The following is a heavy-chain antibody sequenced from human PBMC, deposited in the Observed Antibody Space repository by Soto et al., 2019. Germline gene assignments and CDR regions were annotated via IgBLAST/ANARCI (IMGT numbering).Heavy chain of an antibody. V-gene: IGHV4-59*01. CDR1: GGSISSYY. CDR3: ARDNVVQNHGSGSYDH. D-gene: IGHD3-10*01. Sequence: SETLSLTCTVSGGSISSYYWSWIRQPPGKGLEWIGYIYYSGSTNYNPSLKSRVTISVDTSKNQFSLKLSSVTAADTAVYYCARDNVVQNHGSGSYDHWGQGTLVTVSS. J-gene: IGHJ5*02. CDR2: IYYSGST.